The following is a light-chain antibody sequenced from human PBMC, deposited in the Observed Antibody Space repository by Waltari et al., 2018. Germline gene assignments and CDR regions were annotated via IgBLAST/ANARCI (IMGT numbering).Light chain of an antibody. CDR2: DVT. V-gene: IGLV2-11*01. J-gene: IGLJ3*02. Sequence: QSALTQPRSVSGSPGQSVTISCTGTRSDVGSYNFVSWYQQHPGNAPKLMIYDVTQRPSGVPHRFSGSKSGNTASLTISGLQPEDEADYYCSSYAGSYTWVFGGGTKLTVV. CDR3: SSYAGSYTWV. CDR1: RSDVGSYNF.